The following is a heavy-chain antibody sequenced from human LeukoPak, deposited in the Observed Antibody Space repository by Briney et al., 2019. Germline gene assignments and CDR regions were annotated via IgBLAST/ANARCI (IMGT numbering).Heavy chain of an antibody. V-gene: IGHV3-48*01. CDR2: ISGSSSAI. CDR1: GFTFSSHA. CDR3: VRDRTLGVRDGFILA. J-gene: IGHJ5*02. D-gene: IGHD5-24*01. Sequence: GGSLRLSCAASGFTFSSHAMSWVRQAPGKGLEWLSYISGSSSAIYYADSVQGRFTISRDNAKNSLSLQMSSLRVEDTAVYYCVRDRTLGVRDGFILAWGQGTLVTVSS.